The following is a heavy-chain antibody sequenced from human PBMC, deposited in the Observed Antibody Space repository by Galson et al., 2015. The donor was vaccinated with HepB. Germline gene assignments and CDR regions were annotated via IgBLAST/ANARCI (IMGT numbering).Heavy chain of an antibody. CDR1: GFTFTNYA. CDR3: AKGTTYYNFHMDV. D-gene: IGHD1-1*01. V-gene: IGHV3-30*18. J-gene: IGHJ6*03. CDR2: ISNDGTKK. Sequence: SLRLSCAASGFTFTNYAIHWVRQAPGTGLEWVAVISNDGTKKFYVDSVKGRFTISRDNFKNTLHLQMNSLRPDDTALYYCAKGTTYYNFHMDVWGKGTTVTVSS.